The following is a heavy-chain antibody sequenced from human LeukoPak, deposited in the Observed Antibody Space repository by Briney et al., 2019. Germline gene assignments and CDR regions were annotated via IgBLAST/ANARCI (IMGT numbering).Heavy chain of an antibody. CDR3: ARGRDSSGYYYVPDFDY. Sequence: PGGSLRLSCAASGFTFSSYGMHWVRQAPGKGLEWVAVIWYGGSNKYYADSVKGRFTISRDNSKNTLYLQMNSLRAEDTAVYYCARGRDSSGYYYVPDFDYWGQGTLVTVSS. J-gene: IGHJ4*02. D-gene: IGHD3-22*01. V-gene: IGHV3-33*01. CDR1: GFTFSSYG. CDR2: IWYGGSNK.